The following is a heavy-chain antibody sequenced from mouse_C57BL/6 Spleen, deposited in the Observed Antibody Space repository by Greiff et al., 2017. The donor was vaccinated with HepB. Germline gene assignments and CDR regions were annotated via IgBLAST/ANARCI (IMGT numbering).Heavy chain of an antibody. CDR3: ARGSNYEAMDY. D-gene: IGHD2-5*01. CDR2: ISSGSSTI. Sequence: EVKLVESGGGLVKPGGSLKLSCAASGFTFSDYGMHWVRQAPEKGLEWVAYISSGSSTIYYADTVKGRFTISRDNAKNTLFLQMTSLRSEDTAMYYCARGSNYEAMDYWGQGTSVTVSS. J-gene: IGHJ4*01. CDR1: GFTFSDYG. V-gene: IGHV5-17*01.